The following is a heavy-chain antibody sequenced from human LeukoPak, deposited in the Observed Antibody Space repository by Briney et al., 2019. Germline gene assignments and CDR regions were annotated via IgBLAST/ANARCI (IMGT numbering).Heavy chain of an antibody. V-gene: IGHV1-69*05. J-gene: IGHJ3*02. Sequence: SVKVSCKASGGTFSSYAISWVRQAPGQGLEWMGGIIPIFGTANYAQKFQGRVTITTDESTSTAYMELSSLRSEDTAVYYCARGTELDSSGYYYPPAFGIWGQGTMVTVSS. D-gene: IGHD3-22*01. CDR2: IIPIFGTA. CDR1: GGTFSSYA. CDR3: ARGTELDSSGYYYPPAFGI.